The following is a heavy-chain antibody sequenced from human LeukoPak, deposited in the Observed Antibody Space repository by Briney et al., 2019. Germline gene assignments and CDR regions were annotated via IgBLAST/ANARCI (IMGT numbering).Heavy chain of an antibody. V-gene: IGHV4-34*01. CDR3: ARGELATSNHFDY. J-gene: IGHJ4*02. CDR2: INHSGST. CDR1: GGSFSGYY. D-gene: IGHD3-10*01. Sequence: SETLSLTCAVYGGSFSGYYWSWIRHPPGKGLEWIGEINHSGSTNYNPSLKSRVTIPVDKSKIQFYLKLSSVTAADPAVYYCARGELATSNHFDYWGQGTLVTVSS.